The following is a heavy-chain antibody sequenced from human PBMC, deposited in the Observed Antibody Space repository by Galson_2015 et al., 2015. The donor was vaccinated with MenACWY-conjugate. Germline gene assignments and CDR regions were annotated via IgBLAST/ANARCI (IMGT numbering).Heavy chain of an antibody. J-gene: IGHJ4*02. CDR1: GFIFNNYW. CDR2: IKQDGSEK. CDR3: ARDLGFYCSRNDCYSPY. Sequence: SLRLSCAASGFIFNNYWMSWVRQVPGKGSEWVANIKQDGSEKYYVDSVGGRFTISRDNAKNSLYLQMNSLRAEDTAVYYCARDLGFYCSRNDCYSPYWGQGTLVTVSS. D-gene: IGHD2-2*01. V-gene: IGHV3-7*03.